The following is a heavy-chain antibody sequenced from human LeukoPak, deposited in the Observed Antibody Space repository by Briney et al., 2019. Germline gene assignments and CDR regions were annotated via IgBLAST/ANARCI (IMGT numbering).Heavy chain of an antibody. CDR1: GFTFSSYE. CDR2: ISSSGSTI. V-gene: IGHV3-48*03. Sequence: GGSLRLSCAASGFTFSSYEMNWVRQAPGKGLEWVSYISSSGSTIYYADSVKGRFTISRDNAKNSLYLQMNSLRAEDTAVYYCAAFIAVAGGVEYFQHWGQGTLVTVSS. J-gene: IGHJ1*01. D-gene: IGHD6-19*01. CDR3: AAFIAVAGGVEYFQH.